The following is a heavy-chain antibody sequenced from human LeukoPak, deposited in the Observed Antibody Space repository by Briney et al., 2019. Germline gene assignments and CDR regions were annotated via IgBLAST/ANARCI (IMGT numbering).Heavy chain of an antibody. J-gene: IGHJ3*02. V-gene: IGHV3-23*01. D-gene: IGHD1-26*01. CDR2: ISGSGGST. Sequence: GGSLRLSCAASGFTFSSYGMSWVRQAPGKGLEWVSAISGSGGSTYYADSVKGRFTISRDNSENTLYLQMSNMRADDTAVYYCARDLGPHRSSPNTGAFDIWGQGTMVTVSS. CDR3: ARDLGPHRSSPNTGAFDI. CDR1: GFTFSSYG.